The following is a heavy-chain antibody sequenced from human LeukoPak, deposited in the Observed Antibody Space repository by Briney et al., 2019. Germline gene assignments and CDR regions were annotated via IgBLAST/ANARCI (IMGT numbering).Heavy chain of an antibody. CDR2: INTNTGNP. J-gene: IGHJ3*02. V-gene: IGHV7-4-1*02. D-gene: IGHD1-26*01. Sequence: ASVKVSCKASGYTFTGYYMHWVRQAPGQGLEWMGWINTNTGNPTYAQGFTGRFVFSLDTSVSTAYLQISSLKAEDTAVYYCARTAIVGANAAFDIWGQGTMVTVSS. CDR1: GYTFTGYY. CDR3: ARTAIVGANAAFDI.